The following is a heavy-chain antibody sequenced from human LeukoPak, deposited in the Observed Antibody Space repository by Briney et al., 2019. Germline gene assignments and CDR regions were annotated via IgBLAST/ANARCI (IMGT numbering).Heavy chain of an antibody. J-gene: IGHJ5*02. CDR3: ARKYSGSYYGP. CDR2: INHSGST. CDR1: GGSFSGYY. Sequence: SETLSLTCAVYGGSFSGYYWSWIRQPPGEGLEWIGEINHSGSTNYNPSLKSRVTISVDTSKNQFSLKLSSVTAADTAVYYCARKYSGSYYGPWGQGTLVTVSS. V-gene: IGHV4-34*01. D-gene: IGHD1-26*01.